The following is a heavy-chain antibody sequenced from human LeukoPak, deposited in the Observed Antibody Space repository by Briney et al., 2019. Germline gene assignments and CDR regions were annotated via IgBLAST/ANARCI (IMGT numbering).Heavy chain of an antibody. D-gene: IGHD3-9*01. CDR3: ARRPLATGLKYFDY. CDR1: GFNFISFW. V-gene: IGHV5-51*01. Sequence: GESLKISCKGSGFNFISFWIGWVRQMPGKGLEWMGIIYPGDSDTRYSPSFQGQVTISADKSISTAYLQWSSLKASDTAMYYCARRPLATGLKYFDYWGQGTPVTVSS. CDR2: IYPGDSDT. J-gene: IGHJ4*02.